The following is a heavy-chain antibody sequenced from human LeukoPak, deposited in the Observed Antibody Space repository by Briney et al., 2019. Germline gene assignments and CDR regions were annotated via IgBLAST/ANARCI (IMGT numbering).Heavy chain of an antibody. Sequence: QPGGSLRLSCAVSGFTFSICAMSWVHQAPGKGLEWVSTISGSGASTYYADSVKGRFIISRDTSKNTLYLQMNSLRAEDTAVYYCAKLRNTSPLYYFDYWGQGTLVTVSS. J-gene: IGHJ4*02. D-gene: IGHD2/OR15-2a*01. V-gene: IGHV3-23*01. CDR3: AKLRNTSPLYYFDY. CDR1: GFTFSICA. CDR2: ISGSGAST.